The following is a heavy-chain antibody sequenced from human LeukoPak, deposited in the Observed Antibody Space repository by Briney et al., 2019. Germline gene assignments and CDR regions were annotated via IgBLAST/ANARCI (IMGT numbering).Heavy chain of an antibody. CDR1: GGSISSYY. Sequence: SETLSLTCTVSGGSISSYYWSWIRQPPGKGLEWIGYVSYTGSTNYNPSLKSRVTISIDTSKTQFSLKINSVTAADTAVYYCARDRYSNGAWYFDYWGQGTLVTVSS. J-gene: IGHJ4*02. CDR3: ARDRYSNGAWYFDY. V-gene: IGHV4-59*01. CDR2: VSYTGST. D-gene: IGHD6-19*01.